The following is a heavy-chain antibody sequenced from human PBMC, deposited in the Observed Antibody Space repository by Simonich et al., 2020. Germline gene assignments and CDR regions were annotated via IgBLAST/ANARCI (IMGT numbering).Heavy chain of an antibody. D-gene: IGHD2-15*01. CDR3: ARGRGGMSRGYVDY. CDR2: MNTNSGNT. V-gene: IGHV1-8*03. J-gene: IGHJ4*02. CDR1: GYTFTSYD. Sequence: QVQLGQSGAEVKKPVASVKVSCKASGYTFTSYDINGVRQANGQGLEWMRWMNTNSGNTGYAQKVQGRVTITRKTSISTAYMELSSMRSEDTAVYYCARGRGGMSRGYVDYWGQGTLFTVSS.